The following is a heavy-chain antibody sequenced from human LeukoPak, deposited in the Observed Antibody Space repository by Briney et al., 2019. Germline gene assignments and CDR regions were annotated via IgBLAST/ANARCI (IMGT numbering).Heavy chain of an antibody. Sequence: GALVKVSCKASGYTFTSYYMHLVRQAPGQGLEWMGLINPSGGSTSYAQKFQGRVTMTRDTSTSTVYMELSSLRSEDTAVYYCARDPGGNDGYTYYFDYWGQGTLVTVSS. CDR3: ARDPGGNDGYTYYFDY. V-gene: IGHV1-46*01. D-gene: IGHD3-16*01. J-gene: IGHJ4*02. CDR2: INPSGGST. CDR1: GYTFTSYY.